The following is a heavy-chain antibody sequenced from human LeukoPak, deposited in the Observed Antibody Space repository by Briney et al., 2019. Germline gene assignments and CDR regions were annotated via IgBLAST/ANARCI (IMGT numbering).Heavy chain of an antibody. CDR2: IIPILGIA. J-gene: IGHJ3*02. Sequence: SVKVSCKASGYTFTGYYMHWVRQAPGQGLEWMGRIIPILGIANYAQKFQGRVTITADKSTSTAYMELSSLRSEDTAVYYCARVGTGTTYAFDIWGQGTMVTVSS. D-gene: IGHD1-1*01. CDR1: GYTFTGYY. CDR3: ARVGTGTTYAFDI. V-gene: IGHV1-69*04.